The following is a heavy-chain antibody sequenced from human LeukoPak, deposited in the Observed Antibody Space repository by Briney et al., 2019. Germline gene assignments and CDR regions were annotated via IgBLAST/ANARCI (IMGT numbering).Heavy chain of an antibody. CDR1: GGSISYYY. CDR2: SYYSGTT. Sequence: SETLSLTCTVSGGSISYYYWSWIRKPPGKELEWIGYSYYSGTTNYNPSLKSRVTISVDTSKNQFSLNLSSVTAADTAVYYCARVTCSSTSCPRKDAFDIWGQGTMVTVSS. V-gene: IGHV4-59*01. D-gene: IGHD2-2*01. J-gene: IGHJ3*02. CDR3: ARVTCSSTSCPRKDAFDI.